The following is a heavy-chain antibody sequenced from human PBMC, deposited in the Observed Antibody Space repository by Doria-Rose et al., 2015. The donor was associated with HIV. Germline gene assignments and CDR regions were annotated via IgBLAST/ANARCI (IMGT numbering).Heavy chain of an antibody. Sequence: VQLVQSGSEVKKPGSSVKVSCKASGGTFSSYTISWVRPAPGKGLEWMGRIIPILDIVNYALRFQGRVTITADESTSTAYMELSSLRSEDTAIYYCASQWERSSFDYWGQGTLVTVSS. V-gene: IGHV1-69*02. J-gene: IGHJ4*02. CDR2: IIPILDIV. CDR1: GGTFSSYT. CDR3: ASQWERSSFDY. D-gene: IGHD1-26*01.